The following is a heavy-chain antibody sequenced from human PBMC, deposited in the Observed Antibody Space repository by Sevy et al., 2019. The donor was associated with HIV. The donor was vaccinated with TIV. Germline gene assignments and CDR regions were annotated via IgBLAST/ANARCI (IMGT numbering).Heavy chain of an antibody. CDR2: IRRKANINAT. CDR3: TRPMTTVNGDYFDY. CDR1: GFTFSGST. D-gene: IGHD4-17*01. Sequence: GGSLRLSCAASGFTFSGSTMHWVRQASGKGLEWVGRIRRKANINATAYAASVKGRFTISRDDSKNTAYLQMNSLKTEDTAVYYCTRPMTTVNGDYFDYWGQGTLVTVSS. V-gene: IGHV3-73*01. J-gene: IGHJ4*02.